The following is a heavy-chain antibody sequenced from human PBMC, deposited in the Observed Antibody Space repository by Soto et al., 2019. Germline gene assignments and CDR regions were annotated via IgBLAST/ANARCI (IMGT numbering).Heavy chain of an antibody. J-gene: IGHJ6*02. CDR1: GVTLPKYG. CDR2: IIPFYGTT. CDR3: ARGDMEALAVCYYFLTNVGGRDCGLDV. D-gene: IGHD3-9*01. Sequence: QVQPVQSGAEVQKLGSSVKVSCKTSGVTLPKYGINWVRQAPGQGLEWMGGIIPFYGTTNYAQKFQGRVTITQDGSTSTVYMEVSRLTSEDTALYSCARGDMEALAVCYYFLTNVGGRDCGLDVWGQGPTVTVSS. V-gene: IGHV1-69*01.